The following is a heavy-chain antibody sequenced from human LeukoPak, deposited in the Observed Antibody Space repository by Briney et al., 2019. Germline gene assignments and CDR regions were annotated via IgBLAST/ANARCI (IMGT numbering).Heavy chain of an antibody. CDR1: GGSFSGYY. D-gene: IGHD3-10*01. CDR3: ARAANMVREVMAWFDP. J-gene: IGHJ5*02. Sequence: SETLSLTCAVYGGSFSGYYWSWIRQPPGKGLEWIGEINHSGSTNYNPSLKSRVTISVDTSKNQFSLKLSSVTAADTAVYYCARAANMVREVMAWFDPWGQGTLVTVSS. V-gene: IGHV4-34*01. CDR2: INHSGST.